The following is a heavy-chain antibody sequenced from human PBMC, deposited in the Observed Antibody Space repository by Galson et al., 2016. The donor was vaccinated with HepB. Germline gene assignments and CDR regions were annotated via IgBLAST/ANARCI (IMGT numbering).Heavy chain of an antibody. Sequence: SLRLSCAASGLTFSSYAMSWVRQAPGKGLEWVSSVSSSGVTAYYADSVKGRFTISRDNSKNTLSLQMNSLRVDDTAVFYCAKVTPTVVGPSAPVPIFDLWGQGTLVIVSS. J-gene: IGHJ4*02. CDR2: VSSSGVTA. V-gene: IGHV3-23*01. D-gene: IGHD2-2*01. CDR1: GLTFSSYA. CDR3: AKVTPTVVGPSAPVPIFDL.